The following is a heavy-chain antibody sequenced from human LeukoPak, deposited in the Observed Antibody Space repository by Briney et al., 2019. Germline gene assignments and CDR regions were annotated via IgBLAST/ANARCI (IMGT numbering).Heavy chain of an antibody. V-gene: IGHV3-74*01. CDR1: GFIFSSYW. CDR3: ARDQDGVGATIDY. J-gene: IGHJ4*02. D-gene: IGHD1-26*01. CDR2: INTDGGST. Sequence: GGSLRLSCAASGFIFSSYWMHWVRHAPGKGLVWVSRINTDGGSTSYADSVKGRFTFSRDNAKNTLYLQMNSLRVEDTAVYYCARDQDGVGATIDYWGQGTLVTVSS.